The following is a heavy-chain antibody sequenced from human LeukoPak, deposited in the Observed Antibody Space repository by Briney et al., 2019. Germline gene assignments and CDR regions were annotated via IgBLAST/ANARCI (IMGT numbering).Heavy chain of an antibody. V-gene: IGHV1-2*06. J-gene: IGHJ6*03. CDR2: INPNSGGT. CDR3: ARDSDFWSGYYGDYYYYMDV. CDR1: GYTFTGYY. Sequence: ASVTVSCKASGYTFTGYYMHWVRQAPGQGLEWMGRINPNSGGTNYAQKFQGRVTMTRDTSISTAYMELSRLRSDDTAVYYCARDSDFWSGYYGDYYYYMDVWGKGTTVTVSS. D-gene: IGHD3-3*01.